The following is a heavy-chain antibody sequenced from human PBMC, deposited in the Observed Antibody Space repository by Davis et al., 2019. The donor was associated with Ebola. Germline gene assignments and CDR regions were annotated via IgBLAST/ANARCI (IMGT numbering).Heavy chain of an antibody. J-gene: IGHJ4*02. V-gene: IGHV3-33*06. CDR1: GFTFSHYG. D-gene: IGHD3-16*01. CDR3: AKDAVGWNGGFDY. Sequence: GESLKISCAASGFTFSHYGMHWVRQAPGKGLEWVTGIWSHGNDYLYADSVRGRFTISRDNSKNTLYLQLNSLRAEDTATYYCAKDAVGWNGGFDYWGQGTLVTVSS. CDR2: IWSHGNDY.